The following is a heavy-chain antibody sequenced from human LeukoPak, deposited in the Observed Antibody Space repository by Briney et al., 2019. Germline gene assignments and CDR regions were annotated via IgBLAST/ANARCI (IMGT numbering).Heavy chain of an antibody. Sequence: ASVKVSCKASGYTFTSYGISWVRQAPGQGLEWMGWISAYNGNTNYAQKLQGRVTMTTDTSTSTAYMELRSLRSDDTAVYYCAREITIYDSSGYYYYDYWGQGTLVTVSS. CDR3: AREITIYDSSGYYYYDY. J-gene: IGHJ4*02. V-gene: IGHV1-18*01. D-gene: IGHD3-22*01. CDR2: ISAYNGNT. CDR1: GYTFTSYG.